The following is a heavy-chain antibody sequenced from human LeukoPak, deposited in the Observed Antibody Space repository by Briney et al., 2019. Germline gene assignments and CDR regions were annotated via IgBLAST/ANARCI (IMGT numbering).Heavy chain of an antibody. CDR3: AKFRYYYDSSGYYYKTLHY. V-gene: IGHV3-23*01. J-gene: IGHJ4*02. Sequence: GGSLRLSCAASGFTFSSYAMCWVRQAPGKGLEWVSAISGSGGSTYYADSVKGRFTISRDNSKNTLYLQMNSLRAEDTAVYYCAKFRYYYDSSGYYYKTLHYWGQGTLVTVSS. CDR1: GFTFSSYA. CDR2: ISGSGGST. D-gene: IGHD3-22*01.